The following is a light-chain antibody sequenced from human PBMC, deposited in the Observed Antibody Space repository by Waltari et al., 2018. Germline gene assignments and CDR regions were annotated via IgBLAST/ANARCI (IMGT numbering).Light chain of an antibody. CDR1: SGYSSNI. Sequence: QLVLTQSPSASASLGASVKLTCTLSSGYSSNIIAWHQQQPQKGPRYLMKVNSDGSHSKGDEIPDRFSGSSSEAERYLTISSLQSEDEADYYCQTGGHGTWVFGGGTKLTVL. CDR2: VNSDGSH. V-gene: IGLV4-69*01. J-gene: IGLJ3*02. CDR3: QTGGHGTWV.